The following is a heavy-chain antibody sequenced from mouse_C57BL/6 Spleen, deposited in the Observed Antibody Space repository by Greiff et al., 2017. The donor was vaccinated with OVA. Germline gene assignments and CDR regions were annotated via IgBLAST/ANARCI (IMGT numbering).Heavy chain of an antibody. V-gene: IGHV1-69*01. D-gene: IGHD1-1*01. CDR2: IDPSDSYT. CDR1: GYTFTSYW. J-gene: IGHJ4*01. CDR3: ARDYGSRNHAMDY. Sequence: VQLQQPGAELVMPGASVKLSCKASGYTFTSYWMHWVKQRPGQGLEWIGEIDPSDSYTNYNQKFKGKSTLTVDKSSSTAYMQLSSLTSEDSAVYYCARDYGSRNHAMDYWGQGTSVTVSS.